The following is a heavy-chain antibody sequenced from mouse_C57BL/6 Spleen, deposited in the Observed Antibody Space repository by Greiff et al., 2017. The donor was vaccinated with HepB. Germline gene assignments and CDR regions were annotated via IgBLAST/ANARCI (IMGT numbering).Heavy chain of an antibody. CDR2: IHPSDSDT. CDR3: AIWGTRAFAY. J-gene: IGHJ3*01. Sequence: QVHVKQPGAELVKPGASVKVSCKASGYTFTSYWMHWVKQRPGQGLEWIGRIHPSDSDTNYNQKFKGKATLTVDKSSSTAYMQLSSLTSEDSAVYYCAIWGTRAFAYWGQGTLVTVSA. CDR1: GYTFTSYW. D-gene: IGHD3-3*01. V-gene: IGHV1-74*01.